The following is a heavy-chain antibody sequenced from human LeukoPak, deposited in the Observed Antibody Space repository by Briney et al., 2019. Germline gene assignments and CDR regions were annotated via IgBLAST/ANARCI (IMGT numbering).Heavy chain of an antibody. CDR2: IYYSGST. Sequence: SETLSLTCTVSGGSISSDDSSWSWIRQPPGKGLEWIGYIYYSGSTDYNPSLKSRVTISVDTSKNQFFLKLSSVTAADTAVYYCARLLPPYSSSVVNWFDPWGQGTLVTVSS. CDR3: ARLLPPYSSSVVNWFDP. J-gene: IGHJ5*02. V-gene: IGHV4-61*08. CDR1: GGSISSDDSS. D-gene: IGHD6-13*01.